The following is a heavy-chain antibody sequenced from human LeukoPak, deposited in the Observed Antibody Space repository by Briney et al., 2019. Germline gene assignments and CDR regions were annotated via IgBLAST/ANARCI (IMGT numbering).Heavy chain of an antibody. J-gene: IGHJ4*02. CDR1: GGSISRGGYC. D-gene: IGHD3-22*01. CDR3: AADTSGYRIFNY. Sequence: SETLSLTCTVSGGSISRGGYCWSWIRQHPGKGLEWIGYIDYSGSTFYNPSLKSRLTRSIDTSKNQFSLKLSSVTAADTAVYYCAADTSGYRIFNYWGQGTLVTVSS. CDR2: IDYSGST. V-gene: IGHV4-31*03.